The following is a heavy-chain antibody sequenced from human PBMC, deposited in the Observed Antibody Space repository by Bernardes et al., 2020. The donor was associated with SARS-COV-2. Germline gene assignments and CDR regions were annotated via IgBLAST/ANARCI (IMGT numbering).Heavy chain of an antibody. J-gene: IGHJ3*02. V-gene: IGHV3-7*03. Sequence: GESLSLSCTASGFSFSSYSLSWVRQPPGKGLEWVAYIYHYGSDKFFFHLVKGRFTISRDNAKNSLYLQMNSLRAEDTAVYYCAKSAYYYSGSYYSPEYDVIDIWGQRTVVNV. D-gene: IGHD1-26*01. CDR2: IYHYGSDK. CDR1: GFSFSSYS. CDR3: AKSAYYYSGSYYSPEYDVIDI.